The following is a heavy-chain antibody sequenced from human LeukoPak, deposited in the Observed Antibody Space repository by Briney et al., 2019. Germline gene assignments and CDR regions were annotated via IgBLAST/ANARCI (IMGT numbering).Heavy chain of an antibody. J-gene: IGHJ4*02. Sequence: SETLSLTCTVSSDSIRSDFWSWIRQPRGKGLEWIGYIYYSGITDYNPTLKGRVTISIDTSKTPFSLKLSTVTAADTAIYYCASLQSDAAMVIQNWGQGALVTVAS. D-gene: IGHD5-18*01. V-gene: IGHV4-59*01. CDR1: SDSIRSDF. CDR2: IYYSGIT. CDR3: ASLQSDAAMVIQN.